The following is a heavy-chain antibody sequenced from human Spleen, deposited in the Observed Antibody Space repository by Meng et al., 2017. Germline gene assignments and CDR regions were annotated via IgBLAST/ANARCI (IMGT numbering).Heavy chain of an antibody. V-gene: IGHV5-51*01. CDR2: IYPGDSDT. Sequence: KVSCKGSGYSFPNCWIGWVRQMPGKGLEWMGIIYPGDSDTRYSPSFQGQVTMSADKSTRTAYLQWFSLKASDTAMYYCARYTTGYYWFDPWGQGTLVTVSS. D-gene: IGHD3-9*01. J-gene: IGHJ5*02. CDR3: ARYTTGYYWFDP. CDR1: GYSFPNCW.